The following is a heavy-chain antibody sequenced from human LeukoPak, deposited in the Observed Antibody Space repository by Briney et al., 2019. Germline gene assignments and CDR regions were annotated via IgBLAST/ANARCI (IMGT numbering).Heavy chain of an antibody. J-gene: IGHJ4*02. CDR1: GFTFSSYA. V-gene: IGHV3-23*01. CDR3: AIRIAVAAPFDY. Sequence: PGGSLRLSCAASGFTFSSYAMSWVRQAPGKGLEWVSAITGSGGSTYYADSVKGRFTISRDNSKNTLYLQMNSLRAEDPAVYYCAIRIAVAAPFDYWGQGTLVTVPS. CDR2: ITGSGGST. D-gene: IGHD6-19*01.